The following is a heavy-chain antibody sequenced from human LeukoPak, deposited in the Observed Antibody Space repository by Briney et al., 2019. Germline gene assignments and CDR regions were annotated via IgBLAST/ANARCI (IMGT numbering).Heavy chain of an antibody. Sequence: GGSLRLSCAASGFTFSSYGMHWVRQAPGKGLEWVAIISYDGSNKYYADSVKGRFTISRDNSKNTLYLQMNSLRAEDTAVYYCARDFEPSGYSLDAFDIWGQGTMVTVSS. V-gene: IGHV3-30*03. CDR1: GFTFSSYG. CDR2: ISYDGSNK. D-gene: IGHD5-18*01. CDR3: ARDFEPSGYSLDAFDI. J-gene: IGHJ3*02.